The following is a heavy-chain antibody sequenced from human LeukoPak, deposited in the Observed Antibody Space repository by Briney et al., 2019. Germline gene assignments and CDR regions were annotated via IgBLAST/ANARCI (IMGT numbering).Heavy chain of an antibody. D-gene: IGHD3-9*01. Sequence: SETLSLTCAVYGGSFSGYYWSWIRQPPGKGLEWIGEINHSGSTNYNPSLKSRVTISVDTSKNQFSLKLSSVTAADTAVYYYARGGTLRYFDWLSDAFDIWGQGTMVTVSS. CDR1: GGSFSGYY. CDR3: ARGGTLRYFDWLSDAFDI. V-gene: IGHV4-34*01. J-gene: IGHJ3*02. CDR2: INHSGST.